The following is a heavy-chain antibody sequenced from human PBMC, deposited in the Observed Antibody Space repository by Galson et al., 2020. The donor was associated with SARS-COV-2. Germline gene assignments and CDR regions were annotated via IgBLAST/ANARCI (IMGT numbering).Heavy chain of an antibody. CDR2: ISGSSNST. J-gene: IGHJ3*02. CDR1: GFTFRTYA. V-gene: IGHV3-23*01. CDR3: TRGPYCSSTSCYSVGAFDI. Sequence: GGSLRLSCAASGFTFRTYAMSWVRQAPGKGLEWVSAISGSSNSTYQADSVKGRFTISRDNSKNTLYLQMNSLRAEDTAVYYCTRGPYCSSTSCYSVGAFDIWGQGTMVTVSS. D-gene: IGHD2-2*01.